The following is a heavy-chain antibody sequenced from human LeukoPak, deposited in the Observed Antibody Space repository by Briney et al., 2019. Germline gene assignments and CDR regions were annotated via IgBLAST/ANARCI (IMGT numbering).Heavy chain of an antibody. J-gene: IGHJ4*02. V-gene: IGHV3-74*01. CDR3: ARGTMFPYYFDY. CDR2: INSDGSRI. CDR1: GFNFSSYW. Sequence: GGSLRLSCAASGFNFSSYWMHWVRQAPGKGLVWVSRINSDGSRISYADSVKGRFTSSRDNAKNSLYLQMNSLRAEDTAVYYCARGTMFPYYFDYWGQGTLVTVSS. D-gene: IGHD3-10*02.